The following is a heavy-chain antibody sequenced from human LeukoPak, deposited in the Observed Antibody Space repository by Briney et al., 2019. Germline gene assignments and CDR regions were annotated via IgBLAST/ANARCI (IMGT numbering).Heavy chain of an antibody. Sequence: SETLSLTCTVSGGSISSSSYYWSCIRQPPGKGLEWIGYIYYSGSTNYNPSLKSRVTISVDTSKNQYSLKLSSVTAADTAVYYCARGRGGMPVSQWGQGTLVTVSS. CDR3: ARGRGGMPVSQ. CDR1: GGSISSSSYY. D-gene: IGHD2-2*01. V-gene: IGHV4-61*01. CDR2: IYYSGST. J-gene: IGHJ4*02.